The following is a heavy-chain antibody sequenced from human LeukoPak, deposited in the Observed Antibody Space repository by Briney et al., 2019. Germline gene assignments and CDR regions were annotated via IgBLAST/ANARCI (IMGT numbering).Heavy chain of an antibody. D-gene: IGHD1-26*01. CDR1: GFTFNSYW. J-gene: IGHJ4*02. CDR2: ITTDGSGT. Sequence: GGSLRLSCTDSGFTFNSYWMHWVRQAPGKGLAWVSHITTDGSGTSYADSVKGRFTISRDNAKRTLYLQMNSLRAEDTAVYYCARGAVAGANFDYWGLGTLVTVSS. V-gene: IGHV3-74*01. CDR3: ARGAVAGANFDY.